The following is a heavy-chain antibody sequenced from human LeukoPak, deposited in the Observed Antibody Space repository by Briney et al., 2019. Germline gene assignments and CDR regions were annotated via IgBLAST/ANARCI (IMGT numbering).Heavy chain of an antibody. Sequence: GGSLILSCGAASFTCINYSWSWFRHEPGEGRVECSGISGSGGRTYYADSLKGRFTISRDNSKNTLYLQMNSLRAEDTAVYYCAKDRYSGSFNWFDPWGQGTLVTVSS. CDR2: ISGSGGRT. CDR1: SFTCINYS. D-gene: IGHD1-26*01. CDR3: AKDRYSGSFNWFDP. V-gene: IGHV3-23*01. J-gene: IGHJ5*02.